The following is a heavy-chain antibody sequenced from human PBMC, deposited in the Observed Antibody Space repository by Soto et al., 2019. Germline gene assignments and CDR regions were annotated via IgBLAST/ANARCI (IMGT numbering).Heavy chain of an antibody. CDR2: INHSGRT. Sequence: SETLSLTCAVHGGSVSGFFCTWTRQTPGKGLEWIGEINHSGRTNHNPSLKSRVTISVDTSKKQFSLNLSSVTAADTAVYYCARGSYYYDNSGYFHWGQGTLVTVSS. D-gene: IGHD3-22*01. CDR3: ARGSYYYDNSGYFH. V-gene: IGHV4-34*01. CDR1: GGSVSGFF. J-gene: IGHJ4*02.